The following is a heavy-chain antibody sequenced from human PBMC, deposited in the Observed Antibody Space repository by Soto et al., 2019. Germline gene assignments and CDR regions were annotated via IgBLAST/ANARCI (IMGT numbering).Heavy chain of an antibody. J-gene: IGHJ3*02. V-gene: IGHV5-51*01. D-gene: IGHD3-22*01. Sequence: PGESLKISCKCSGYSFTSYWIGWVRQMPGKGLEWMGIIYPGDSDTRYSPSFQGQVTISADKSISTAYLQWSSLKASDTAMYYCAGPYYYDSSGYYGDAFDIWGQGTMVTVSS. CDR1: GYSFTSYW. CDR2: IYPGDSDT. CDR3: AGPYYYDSSGYYGDAFDI.